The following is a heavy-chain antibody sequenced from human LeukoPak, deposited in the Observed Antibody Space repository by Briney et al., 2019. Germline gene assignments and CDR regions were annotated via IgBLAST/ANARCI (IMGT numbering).Heavy chain of an antibody. J-gene: IGHJ5*02. CDR2: ISSSSNII. D-gene: IGHD3-16*01. V-gene: IGHV3-48*02. CDR1: GFTFCIYR. Sequence: GGSLPLQCAISGFTFCIYRMKWVCQAPGKGLEWVSYISSSSNIIYYADSVKGRFTISRDNAKNSLFLQMNSLRDEDTAVKYCVTVDQRTVTSWSQGTLVTVSS. CDR3: VTVDQRTVTS.